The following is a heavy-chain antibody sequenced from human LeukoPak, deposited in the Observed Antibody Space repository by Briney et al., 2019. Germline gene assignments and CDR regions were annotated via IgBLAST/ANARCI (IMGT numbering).Heavy chain of an antibody. CDR2: IYYSEST. CDR1: GGSISSYY. V-gene: IGHV4-59*01. J-gene: IGHJ4*02. Sequence: SETLSLTCTVSGGSISSYYWSWIRQPPGKGLEWIGYIYYSESTNYNPSLKSRVTISVDTSKNQFSLKLSSVTAADTAVYYCARSMYYYDTSGFIPSQTSFDYCGQGTLVTVSS. D-gene: IGHD3-22*01. CDR3: ARSMYYYDTSGFIPSQTSFDY.